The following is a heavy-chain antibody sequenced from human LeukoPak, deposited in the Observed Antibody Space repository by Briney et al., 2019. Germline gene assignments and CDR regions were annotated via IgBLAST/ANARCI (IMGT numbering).Heavy chain of an antibody. V-gene: IGHV1-8*01. D-gene: IGHD6-19*01. CDR3: ARHRSSGWYYYYYGMDV. J-gene: IGHJ6*02. CDR1: GYTFTSYD. CDR2: MNPNSGNT. Sequence: ASVKVSCKASGYTFTSYDINWVRQATGQGLEWMGWMNPNSGNTGYAQRFQGRVTMTRSTSISTAYMELSSLRSEDTAVYYCARHRSSGWYYYYYGMDVWGQGTTVTVSS.